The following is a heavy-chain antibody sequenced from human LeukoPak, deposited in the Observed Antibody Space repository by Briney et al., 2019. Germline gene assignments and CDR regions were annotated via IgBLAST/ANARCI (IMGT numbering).Heavy chain of an antibody. D-gene: IGHD4-17*01. J-gene: IGHJ4*02. CDR2: INHSGST. V-gene: IGHV4-34*01. CDR1: GGSFSGYY. CDR3: ARSIMTSVTTFGY. Sequence: PSETLSLTCTVSGGSFSGYYWSWLRQPPGKGLEWIGEINHSGSTHYNPSLKSRVTISVDTSKNQFSLKLNSVTAADAAVYYCARSIMTSVTTFGYWGQGTLVTVSS.